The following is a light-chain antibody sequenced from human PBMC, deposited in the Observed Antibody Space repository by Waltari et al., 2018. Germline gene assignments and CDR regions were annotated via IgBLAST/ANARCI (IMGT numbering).Light chain of an antibody. CDR1: SSDVGRYNY. Sequence: QSALTQPRSVSGSPGQSVTISCTGTSSDVGRYNYVSWYQQLPGKAPKLMIYDVSKQPSGVPDRFSGSKSGNTASLTISGLQAEDEADYYCCSYAGSYTYVFGTGTKVTVL. CDR3: CSYAGSYTYV. J-gene: IGLJ1*01. V-gene: IGLV2-11*01. CDR2: DVS.